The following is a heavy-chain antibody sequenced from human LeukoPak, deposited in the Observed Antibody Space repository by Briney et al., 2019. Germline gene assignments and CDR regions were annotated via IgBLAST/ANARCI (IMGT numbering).Heavy chain of an antibody. CDR3: AKIGQWPNWFDP. CDR1: GFTFSSYV. J-gene: IGHJ5*02. CDR2: ISGSGRST. V-gene: IGHV3-23*01. D-gene: IGHD6-19*01. Sequence: PGGSLRLSCAASGFTFSSYVMSWVRQAPGKGLEWVSAISGSGRSTYYADSVKGRFTISRDNSKNTLYVQMNSLRAEDTAVYYRAKIGQWPNWFDPWGQGTLVTVSS.